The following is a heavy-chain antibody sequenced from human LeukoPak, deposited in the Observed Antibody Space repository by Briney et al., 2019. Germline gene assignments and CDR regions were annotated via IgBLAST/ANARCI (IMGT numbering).Heavy chain of an antibody. CDR2: IRATGDTA. CDR3: AKDRSPFGLMVYAIVSGAFDF. CDR1: GFTFSSCD. V-gene: IGHV3-23*01. D-gene: IGHD2-8*01. Sequence: GGSLRLSCAASGFTFSSCDMTWVRQAPGKGLEWVSTIRATGDTAYYADSVKGRFTVSRDDSKKTLHLQMNSLRAEDTAVYFCAKDRSPFGLMVYAIVSGAFDFWGQGTMVTVSS. J-gene: IGHJ3*01.